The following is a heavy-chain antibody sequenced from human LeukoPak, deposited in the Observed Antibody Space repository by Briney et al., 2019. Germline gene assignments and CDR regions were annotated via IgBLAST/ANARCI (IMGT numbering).Heavy chain of an antibody. V-gene: IGHV3-30*04. CDR2: ISYDGSYK. CDR3: AKVRATYYYGSGSYNAFDI. Sequence: GGSLRLSCAASGYTFSSYAMHWVRQAPGTGLEWVAVISYDGSYKYYADSVKGRFTISRDNSKKTLYLQMNSLRAEDTAVYYCAKVRATYYYGSGSYNAFDIWGQGTMVTVSS. J-gene: IGHJ3*02. D-gene: IGHD3-10*01. CDR1: GYTFSSYA.